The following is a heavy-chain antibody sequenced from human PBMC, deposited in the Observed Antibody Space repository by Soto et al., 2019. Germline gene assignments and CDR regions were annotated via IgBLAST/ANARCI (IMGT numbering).Heavy chain of an antibody. Sequence: QVQLVQSGAEVKKPGSSVKVSCKASGGTFSSYAISWVRQAPGQGLEWMGGIIPIFGTANYAQKFQGRVTITADESTSTAYMELRSLRSEDTAVCYCASPRTTGSFYYYGMDVWGQGTTVTVSS. J-gene: IGHJ6*02. CDR2: IIPIFGTA. CDR1: GGTFSSYA. CDR3: ASPRTTGSFYYYGMDV. V-gene: IGHV1-69*12. D-gene: IGHD4-17*01.